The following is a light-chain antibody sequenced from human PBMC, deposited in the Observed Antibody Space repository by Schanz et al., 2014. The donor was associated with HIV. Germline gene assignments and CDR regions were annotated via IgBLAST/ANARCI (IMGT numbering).Light chain of an antibody. CDR3: SSYTTITTRV. Sequence: QSALTQPPSASGSPGQSVTISCTGTSSDIGAYNYVSWYQQHPDKAPKLIIYDVNNRPSGVSNRFSGSKSGNTASLTISGLQAEDEADYYCSSYTTITTRVFGGGTKLTVL. J-gene: IGLJ3*02. CDR2: DVN. CDR1: SSDIGAYNY. V-gene: IGLV2-14*03.